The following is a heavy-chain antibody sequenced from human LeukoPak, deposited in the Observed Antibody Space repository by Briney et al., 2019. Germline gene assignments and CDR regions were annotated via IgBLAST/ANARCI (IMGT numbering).Heavy chain of an antibody. CDR2: IWYDGSNK. CDR3: ARDDIAAASPAEYFQH. V-gene: IGHV3-33*01. D-gene: IGHD6-13*01. CDR1: GFTFSSYG. J-gene: IGHJ1*01. Sequence: GGSLRLSCAASGFTFSSYGMHWVRQAPGKGLEGVAVIWYDGSNKYYADSVKGRSTISRDNSKNTLYLQMNSLRAEDTAVYYCARDDIAAASPAEYFQHWGQGTLVTVSS.